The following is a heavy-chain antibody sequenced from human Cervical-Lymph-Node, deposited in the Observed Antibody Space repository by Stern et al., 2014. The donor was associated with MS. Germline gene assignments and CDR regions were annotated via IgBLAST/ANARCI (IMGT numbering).Heavy chain of an antibody. Sequence: EVQLVESGGGLVQPGGSLRLSCVASGFTFSKHWIHWVRQVPGKGLVWVSRINENGRDSMYADFVKGRFTISRDNARNTVDLQMNGLRVEDTAIYYCVRDGSLWNFDYWGQGTLATVSS. J-gene: IGHJ4*02. D-gene: IGHD1-1*01. V-gene: IGHV3-74*03. CDR1: GFTFSKHW. CDR2: INENGRDS. CDR3: VRDGSLWNFDY.